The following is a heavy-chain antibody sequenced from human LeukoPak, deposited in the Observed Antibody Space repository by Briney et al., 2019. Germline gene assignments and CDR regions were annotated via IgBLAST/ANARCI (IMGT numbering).Heavy chain of an antibody. J-gene: IGHJ4*02. D-gene: IGHD1-26*01. CDR3: ARGGLKWELLPARARKSYYFDY. CDR2: INHSEGT. Sequence: PSETLSLTCAFYGGSFSGYYWSWIRQPPGKGLEWIGEINHSEGTKYNPSLKSRVTISVDTSKNQFSLKLSSVTAADTAVYYCARGGLKWELLPARARKSYYFDYWGQGTLVTVSS. V-gene: IGHV4-34*01. CDR1: GGSFSGYY.